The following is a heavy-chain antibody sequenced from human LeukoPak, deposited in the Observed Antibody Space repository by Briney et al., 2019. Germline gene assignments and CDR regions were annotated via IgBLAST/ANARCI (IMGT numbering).Heavy chain of an antibody. CDR1: GRTFSSYA. D-gene: IGHD2-2*01. V-gene: IGHV1-69*01. J-gene: IGHJ4*02. Sequence: SVKVSCKASGRTFSSYAISWVRQAPGQGLEWMGGIIPIFGTANYAQKFQGRVTITADESTSTAYMELSSLRSEDTAVYYCARHIHQGYYFDYWGQGTLVTVSS. CDR3: ARHIHQGYYFDY. CDR2: IIPIFGTA.